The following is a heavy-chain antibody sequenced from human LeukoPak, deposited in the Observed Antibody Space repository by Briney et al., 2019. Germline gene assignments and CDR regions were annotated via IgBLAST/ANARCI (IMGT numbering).Heavy chain of an antibody. CDR2: ISAYNGNT. J-gene: IGHJ4*02. Sequence: GASVKVSCKASGYTFHTYAMKCVRQAPGQGLEWMGWISAYNGNTNYAQKLQGRVTMTTDTSTSTAYMELRSLRSDDTAVYYCAREQPGHDPLDYWGQGTLVTVSS. CDR3: AREQPGHDPLDY. D-gene: IGHD6-13*01. V-gene: IGHV1-18*01. CDR1: GYTFHTYA.